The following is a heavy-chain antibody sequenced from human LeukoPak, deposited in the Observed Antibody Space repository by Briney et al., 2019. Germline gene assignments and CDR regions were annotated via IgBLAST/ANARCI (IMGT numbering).Heavy chain of an antibody. CDR1: GYTFTIYD. J-gene: IGHJ4*02. CDR2: IIPIFGTT. CDR3: ASTRISGSGWYRADY. Sequence: ASMKVSCKASGYTFTIYDINWVRQATGQGLEWMGGIIPIFGTTNYAQKFQGRLTITTDEFTSTAYMELSSLRSEDTAIYYCASTRISGSGWYRADYWGQGTLVTVSS. V-gene: IGHV1-69*05. D-gene: IGHD6-19*01.